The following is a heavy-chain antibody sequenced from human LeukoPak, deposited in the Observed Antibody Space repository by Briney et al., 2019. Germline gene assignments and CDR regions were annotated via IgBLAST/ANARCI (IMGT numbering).Heavy chain of an antibody. CDR1: GYTFTGYY. J-gene: IGHJ4*02. V-gene: IGHV1-2*02. Sequence: GASVKVSFKASGYTFTGYYMHWVRQAPGQGLEWMGWINPNSGGTNYAQKFQGRVTMTRDTSISTAYMELSRLRSDDTAVYYCARDYCSSTSCPPGSLDYWGQGTLVTVSS. CDR2: INPNSGGT. D-gene: IGHD2-2*01. CDR3: ARDYCSSTSCPPGSLDY.